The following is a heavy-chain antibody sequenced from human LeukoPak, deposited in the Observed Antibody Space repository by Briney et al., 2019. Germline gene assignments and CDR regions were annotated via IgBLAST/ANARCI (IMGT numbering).Heavy chain of an antibody. CDR3: ARDKYSNYGNWLVP. V-gene: IGHV4-4*07. CDR2: IYNSGTI. J-gene: IGHJ5*02. CDR1: GVSISGYY. Sequence: SETLSLTCSVSGVSISGYYWSWIRQPAGKGLEWIGHIYNSGTINYNPSLKSRVTMSVDTSKNHFSLKLRSVTAADTAVYYCARDKYSNYGNWLVPWGQGTRVTVSS. D-gene: IGHD4-11*01.